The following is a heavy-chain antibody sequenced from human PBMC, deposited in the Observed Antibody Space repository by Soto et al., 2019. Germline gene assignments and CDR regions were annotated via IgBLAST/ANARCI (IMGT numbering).Heavy chain of an antibody. J-gene: IGHJ4*02. CDR1: GGSFSTFY. CDR2: ISYNGDT. Sequence: SETLSLTCTFSGGSFSTFYWSWIRQSPGTGLEWIGYISYNGDTNYNPSLKSRATISIATSKNQFSLKLTSLTAADTALYYCARYYYDSSGYKGHGYSYFDSWGQGTVVTVSS. V-gene: IGHV4-59*01. D-gene: IGHD3-22*01. CDR3: ARYYYDSSGYKGHGYSYFDS.